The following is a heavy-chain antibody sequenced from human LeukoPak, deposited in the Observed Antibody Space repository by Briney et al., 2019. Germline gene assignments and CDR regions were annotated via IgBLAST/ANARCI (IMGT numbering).Heavy chain of an antibody. V-gene: IGHV4-59*08. CDR1: GGCSNNHY. D-gene: IGHD1-26*01. Sequence: SETLSLTCIVSGGCSNNHYWTWIRETPGKGLEWIGDIHYTGTTKYNPSLKSRVTISIDTSKNQFSLELSSVTATDTAVYFCATNRAGTYDRPFDIWGQGTMVTVSS. CDR3: ATNRAGTYDRPFDI. CDR2: IHYTGTT. J-gene: IGHJ3*02.